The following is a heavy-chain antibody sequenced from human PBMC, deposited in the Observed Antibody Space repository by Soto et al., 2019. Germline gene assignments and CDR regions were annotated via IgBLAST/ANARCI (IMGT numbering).Heavy chain of an antibody. CDR3: ARDPSTYYDSSAYYLGY. CDR1: GFTFIRYA. Sequence: PGGALRVSCAASGFTFIRYAMHWVRQAPCKGLEWVAVISYDGSNEYYADSVKGRFTIAKDNSKNTLYLQMNSLRAEDTAVYYCARDPSTYYDSSAYYLGYWGQGTLVTVSS. D-gene: IGHD3-22*01. V-gene: IGHV3-30-3*01. J-gene: IGHJ4*02. CDR2: ISYDGSNE.